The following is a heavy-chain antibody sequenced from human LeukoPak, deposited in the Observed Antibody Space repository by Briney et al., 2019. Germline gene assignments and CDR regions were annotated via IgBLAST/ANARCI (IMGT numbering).Heavy chain of an antibody. CDR3: ARVAVIYYYYMEV. J-gene: IGHJ6*03. V-gene: IGHV3-7*01. CDR1: GFTFNTYW. CDR2: IRQDGSEQ. D-gene: IGHD2/OR15-2a*01. Sequence: GGSLKLSCAASGFTFNTYWMSWVRQAPGKGLEWVANIRQDGSEQYYMDSVKGRFTISRDNAKHSLFLQMNSLRAEDTAVYYCARVAVIYYYYMEVWGKGTTVTVSS.